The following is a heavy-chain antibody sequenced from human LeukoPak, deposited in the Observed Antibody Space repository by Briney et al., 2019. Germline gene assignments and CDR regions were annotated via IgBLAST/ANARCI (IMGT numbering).Heavy chain of an antibody. CDR1: GGSISSSSYS. J-gene: IGHJ4*02. CDR3: ARLNIAVADWGYFDY. Sequence: SETLSLTCTVSGGSISSSSYSWGWIRQPPGKGLEWIGSIYYRGSTYYNPSLKSRVTISEDTSKNQFSLKLSSVTAADTAVYYCARLNIAVADWGYFDYWGQGTLVTVSS. CDR2: IYYRGST. V-gene: IGHV4-39*01. D-gene: IGHD6-19*01.